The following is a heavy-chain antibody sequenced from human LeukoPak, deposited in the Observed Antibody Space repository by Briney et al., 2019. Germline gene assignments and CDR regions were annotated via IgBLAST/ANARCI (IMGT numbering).Heavy chain of an antibody. CDR1: GYTFTAYH. V-gene: IGHV1-2*02. J-gene: IGHJ6*02. CDR3: ARVHMGDYGMDV. Sequence: ASVKVSCKASGYTFTAYHIHWARQAPGQGLEWMGYISDRGTPKSAQKFQDRVTMTRDTSITTAYMELNRLKSDDSAVYYCARVHMGDYGMDVWGQGTTVTVSS. CDR2: ISDRGTP.